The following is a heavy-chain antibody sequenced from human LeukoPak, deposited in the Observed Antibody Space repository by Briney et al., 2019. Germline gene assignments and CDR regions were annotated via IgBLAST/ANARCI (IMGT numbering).Heavy chain of an antibody. CDR2: IYYSGST. D-gene: IGHD4-17*01. CDR3: ARERYGDSPNWFDP. CDR1: GGSISSGDYY. Sequence: SQTLSLTCTVSGGSISSGDYYWSWIRQPPGKGLEWIGYIYYSGSTYYNPSFKSRVTISVDTSKNQFSLKLNSVTAADTAVYYCARERYGDSPNWFDPWGQGTLVTVSS. J-gene: IGHJ5*02. V-gene: IGHV4-30-4*01.